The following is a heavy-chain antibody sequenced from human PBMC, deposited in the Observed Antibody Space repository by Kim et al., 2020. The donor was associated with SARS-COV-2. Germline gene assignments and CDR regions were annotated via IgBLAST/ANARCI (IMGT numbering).Heavy chain of an antibody. D-gene: IGHD6-6*01. CDR3: ARGTEYSSSSNKLGYFDL. V-gene: IGHV3-53*04. CDR1: GFTVSSNY. Sequence: GGSLRLSCAASGFTVSSNYMSWVRQAPGKGLEWVSVIYSGGSTYYADSVKGRFTISRHNSKNTLYLQMNSLRAEDTAVYYCARGTEYSSSSNKLGYFDLWGRGTLVTVSS. J-gene: IGHJ2*01. CDR2: IYSGGST.